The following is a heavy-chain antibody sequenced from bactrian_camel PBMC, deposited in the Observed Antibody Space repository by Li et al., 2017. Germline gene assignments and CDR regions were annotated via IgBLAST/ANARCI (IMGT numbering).Heavy chain of an antibody. V-gene: IGHV3S53*01. J-gene: IGHJ4*01. CDR1: GDTNLPAC. Sequence: HVQLVESGGGSVQPGGSLTLSCEASGDTNLPACMGWFRQAPGKEREGVATIDSDGSTSYADSVKGRFTISRDNAKDTLYLQMNSLKIEDTAVYYCALGSSRQATMTARGKGTQVTVS. CDR2: IDSDGST. D-gene: IGHD3*01.